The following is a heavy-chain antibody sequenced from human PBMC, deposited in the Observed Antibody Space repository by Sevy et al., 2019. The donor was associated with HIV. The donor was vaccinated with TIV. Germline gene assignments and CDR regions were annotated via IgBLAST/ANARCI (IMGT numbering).Heavy chain of an antibody. V-gene: IGHV3-30*04. Sequence: GGSLRLSCAASGFSVSSHAMHWVRQAPGKGLEWVALLSYDGGVQYYVDSVKGRFSISRDNSKNILYLQMNSLRPADTALYYCTRDAGYRVGCYPSNYWGQGTLVTVSS. CDR2: LSYDGGVQ. J-gene: IGHJ4*02. CDR3: TRDAGYRVGCYPSNY. CDR1: GFSVSSHA. D-gene: IGHD3-16*02.